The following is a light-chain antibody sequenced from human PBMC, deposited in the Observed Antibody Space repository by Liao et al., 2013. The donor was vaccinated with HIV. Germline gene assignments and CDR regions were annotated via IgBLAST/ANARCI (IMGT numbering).Light chain of an antibody. CDR3: QAWDSSTVV. CDR2: QDD. J-gene: IGLJ2*01. Sequence: SYELTQPPSVSVSLGQMARITCSGEPLPKKYAYWYQQKPGQSPKPLVMYQDDKRPSGVPERFSGSNSDNRATLTVTGTQAMDEADYYCQAWDSSTVVFGGGTKLTVL. CDR1: PLPKKY. V-gene: IGLV3-1*01.